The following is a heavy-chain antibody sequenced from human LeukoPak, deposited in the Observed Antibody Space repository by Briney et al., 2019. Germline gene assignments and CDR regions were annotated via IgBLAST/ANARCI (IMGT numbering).Heavy chain of an antibody. V-gene: IGHV4-39*01. CDR1: GGSISSNNYY. CDR2: IYYSGST. Sequence: PSETLSLTCTVSGGSISSNNYYWGWIRQPPGKGLEWIGSIYYSGSTYYNPSLKSRVTISVDTSKNQFSLRLSSVSAADTAVSYCARLGWGSMMWDYWGQGTLVTVSS. J-gene: IGHJ4*02. D-gene: IGHD2/OR15-2a*01. CDR3: ARLGWGSMMWDY.